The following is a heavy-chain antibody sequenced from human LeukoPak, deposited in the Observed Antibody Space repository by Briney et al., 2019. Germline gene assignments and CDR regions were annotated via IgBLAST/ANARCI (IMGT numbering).Heavy chain of an antibody. Sequence: PSETLSLTCTVSGGSISSYCWSWIRQPPGKGLEWIGYIYYSGSTNYNPSLKSRVTISVDTSKNQFSLKLSSVTAADTAVYYCAGSPGGNYYYYYGMDVWGQGTTVTVSS. CDR3: AGSPGGNYYYYYGMDV. J-gene: IGHJ6*02. V-gene: IGHV4-59*08. CDR1: GGSISSYC. CDR2: IYYSGST. D-gene: IGHD4-23*01.